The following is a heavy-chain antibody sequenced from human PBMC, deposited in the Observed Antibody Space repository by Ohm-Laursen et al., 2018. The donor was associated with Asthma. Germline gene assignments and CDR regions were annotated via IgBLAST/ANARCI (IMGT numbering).Heavy chain of an antibody. CDR1: GFTFSSYG. Sequence: SLRLSCAASGFTFSSYGMHWVRQAPGKGLEWVAVIWYDGSNKYYADSVKGRFTISRDNSKNTLYLQMNSLRAEDTAVYYCAKDPDASYITGYDYWGQGTLVTVSS. V-gene: IGHV3-33*06. CDR3: AKDPDASYITGYDY. CDR2: IWYDGSNK. J-gene: IGHJ4*02. D-gene: IGHD1-20*01.